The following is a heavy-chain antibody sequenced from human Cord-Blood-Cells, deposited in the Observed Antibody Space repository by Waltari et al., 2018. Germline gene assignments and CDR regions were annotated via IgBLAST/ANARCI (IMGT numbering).Heavy chain of an antibody. Sequence: QVQLQQWGAGLLKPSETLSLTCAVYGGSFSGYYWSWIRQPPGKGLEWIGEINHRGSTNDNPALKSRVTISVDTSKNQFSLKLSSVTAADTAVYYCARGKGGYAAGYYYYFMDVWGKGTTVTVSS. J-gene: IGHJ6*03. V-gene: IGHV4-34*01. D-gene: IGHD5-12*01. CDR2: INHRGST. CDR3: ARGKGGYAAGYYYYFMDV. CDR1: GGSFSGYY.